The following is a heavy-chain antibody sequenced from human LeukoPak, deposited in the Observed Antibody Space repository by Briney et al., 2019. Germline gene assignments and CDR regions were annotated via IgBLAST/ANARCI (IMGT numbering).Heavy chain of an antibody. J-gene: IGHJ4*02. CDR3: ARFMITFGGVIVYYFDY. CDR2: ISYDGSNE. D-gene: IGHD3-16*02. Sequence: GRSLRLSCAASGVTFSSYGMHWVRQAPGKGLEWVTVISYDGSNEYYADSVKGRFTISRDNSKNTLYLQMNSLRAEDTAVYYCARFMITFGGVIVYYFDYWGQGTLVTVSS. CDR1: GVTFSSYG. V-gene: IGHV3-30*03.